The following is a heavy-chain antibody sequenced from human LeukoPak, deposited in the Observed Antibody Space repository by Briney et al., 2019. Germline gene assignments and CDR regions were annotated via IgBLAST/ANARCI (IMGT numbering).Heavy chain of an antibody. Sequence: GGSLRLSCAASGFTFNNYAMSWVRQAPGKGLEWVSSISGTGDGRNYADSVKGRFTISRDNAKNTLYLQMNSLRAEDTAVYYCARGLSGYASSLGYWGQGTLVTVSA. V-gene: IGHV3-23*01. CDR1: GFTFNNYA. CDR2: ISGTGDGR. D-gene: IGHD6-6*01. CDR3: ARGLSGYASSLGY. J-gene: IGHJ4*02.